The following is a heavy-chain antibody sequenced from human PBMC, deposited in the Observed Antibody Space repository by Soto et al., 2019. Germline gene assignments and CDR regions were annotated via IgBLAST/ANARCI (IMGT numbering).Heavy chain of an antibody. CDR1: GYPVTAYY. J-gene: IGHJ3*02. D-gene: IGHD3-3*01. V-gene: IGHV1-2*02. CDR3: ARGGGVGVAGSAAFDM. CDR2: INPATGAA. Sequence: QLHLVQSGAVVKKPGASVTVSCSASGYPVTAYYMHWVRQAPGRGLEWMGGINPATGAAKYTQTFPGRVTQAREPAQGSVFKEPRGLKSGDTAVFFLARGGGVGVAGSAAFDMWGQGTLVTVSS.